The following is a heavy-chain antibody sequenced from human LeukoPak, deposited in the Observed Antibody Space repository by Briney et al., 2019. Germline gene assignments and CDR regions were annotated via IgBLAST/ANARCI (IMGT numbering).Heavy chain of an antibody. CDR3: ARITMVRGVIDWFDP. CDR2: IYSGGST. V-gene: IGHV3-66*01. CDR1: GFTVSSNY. J-gene: IGHJ5*02. Sequence: GGSLRLSCAASGFTVSSNYMSWVRQAPGKGLEWVSVIYSGGSTYYADSVKGRFTISRDNSKNTLYLQMNSLRAEDTAVYYCARITMVRGVIDWFDPWGQGTLVTVPS. D-gene: IGHD3-10*01.